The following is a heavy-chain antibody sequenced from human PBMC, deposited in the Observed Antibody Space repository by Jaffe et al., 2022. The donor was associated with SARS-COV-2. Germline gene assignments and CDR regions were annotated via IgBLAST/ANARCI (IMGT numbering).Heavy chain of an antibody. CDR3: ARDGPSVPAANYYYYYGMDV. Sequence: QVQLQESGPGLVKPSETLSLTCTVSGGSISSYYWSWIRQPPGKGLEWIGYIYYSGSTNYNPSLKSRVTISVDTSKNQFSLKLSSVTAADTAVYYCARDGPSVPAANYYYYYGMDVWGQGTTVTVSS. D-gene: IGHD2-2*01. CDR2: IYYSGST. J-gene: IGHJ6*02. CDR1: GGSISSYY. V-gene: IGHV4-59*01.